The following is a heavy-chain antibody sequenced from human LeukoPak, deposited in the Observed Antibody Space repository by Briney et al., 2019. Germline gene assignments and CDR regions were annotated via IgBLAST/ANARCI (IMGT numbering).Heavy chain of an antibody. CDR2: IYYSGST. CDR3: ARGPMTTATTTRVFYYYGMDV. V-gene: IGHV4-59*01. CDR1: GGSISSYY. J-gene: IGHJ6*02. Sequence: SETLSLTCTVSGGSISSYYWSWIRQPPGKGLEWIGYIYYSGSTNYNPSLKSRVTISVDTSKNQFSLKLSSVTAADTAVYYCARGPMTTATTTRVFYYYGMDVWGQGTTVTVSS. D-gene: IGHD4-17*01.